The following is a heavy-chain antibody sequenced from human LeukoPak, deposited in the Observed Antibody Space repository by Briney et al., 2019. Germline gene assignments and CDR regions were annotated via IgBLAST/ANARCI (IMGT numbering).Heavy chain of an antibody. D-gene: IGHD5-12*01. CDR2: MNPNSGNT. V-gene: IGHV1-8*01. Sequence: GASVKVSCEASGYTFSNYDISWVRQATGQGLEWMGWMNPNSGNTGYAEKFQGRITMTRDTSISTAYMELSSLRSEDTAVYYCARNSGLADCWGQGTLVTVSS. J-gene: IGHJ4*02. CDR1: GYTFSNYD. CDR3: ARNSGLADC.